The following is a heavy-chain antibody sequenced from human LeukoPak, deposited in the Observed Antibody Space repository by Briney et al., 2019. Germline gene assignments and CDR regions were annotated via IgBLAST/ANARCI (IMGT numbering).Heavy chain of an antibody. CDR3: ARDRDGYNGDAFDI. CDR2: IDYSGST. D-gene: IGHD5-24*01. V-gene: IGHV4-59*01. Sequence: PSETLSLTCTVSGGFISNYYWSWIRQPPGKGLEWIGYIDYSGSTNYNPSLKSRVTISVDTSKNQFSLNLRSVTAADTAVYYCARDRDGYNGDAFDIWGQGTMVTVSS. J-gene: IGHJ3*02. CDR1: GGFISNYY.